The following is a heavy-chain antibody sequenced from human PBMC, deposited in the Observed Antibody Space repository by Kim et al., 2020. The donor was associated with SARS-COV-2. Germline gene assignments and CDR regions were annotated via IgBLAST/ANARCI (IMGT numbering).Heavy chain of an antibody. J-gene: IGHJ6*02. CDR3: AKDIGTYYCGSGTPLAGMDV. Sequence: GGSLRLSCAASGFTFDDYTIHWVRQAPGKGLEWVSLISWDGGSTYYADSVKGRFTISRDNSKNSLHLQMNSLRTEDTALYYCAKDIGTYYCGSGTPLAGMDVWGQGTTVTVSS. D-gene: IGHD3-10*01. V-gene: IGHV3-43*01. CDR1: GFTFDDYT. CDR2: ISWDGGST.